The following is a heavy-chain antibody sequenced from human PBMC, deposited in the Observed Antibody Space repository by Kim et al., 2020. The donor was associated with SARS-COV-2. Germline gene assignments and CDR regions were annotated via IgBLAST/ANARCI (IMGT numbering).Heavy chain of an antibody. D-gene: IGHD3-16*02. Sequence: GRFTISRDNSKNPLYLQMNSLRAEDTAVYYCARDHYDYIWGSYRYTGAFDIWGQGTMVTVSS. V-gene: IGHV3-30*07. J-gene: IGHJ3*02. CDR3: ARDHYDYIWGSYRYTGAFDI.